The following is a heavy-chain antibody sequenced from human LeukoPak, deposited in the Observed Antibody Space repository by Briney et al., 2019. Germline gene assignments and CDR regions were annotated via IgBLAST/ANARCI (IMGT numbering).Heavy chain of an antibody. J-gene: IGHJ4*02. V-gene: IGHV3-23*01. D-gene: IGHD3-3*01. Sequence: GRSLRLSCAASGFTFSSYAMSWVRQAPGKGLEWVSAISGSGGSTYYADSVKGRFTISRDNSKNTLYLQMNSLRAEDTAVYYCAKGVDYDFWSYYYFDYWGQGTLVTVSS. CDR2: ISGSGGST. CDR3: AKGVDYDFWSYYYFDY. CDR1: GFTFSSYA.